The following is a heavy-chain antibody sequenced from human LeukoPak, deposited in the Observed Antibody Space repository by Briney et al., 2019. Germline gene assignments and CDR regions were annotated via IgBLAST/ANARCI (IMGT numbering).Heavy chain of an antibody. D-gene: IGHD6-19*01. CDR1: GGSITNDF. J-gene: IGHJ4*02. CDR3: ARDRNGYRSGWYEGYYFDY. Sequence: PSETLSLTCTVSGGSITNDFWTWIRQPAGKGLEWIGRIYTSGSTNYNPSLKSRVTMSVDTSKNQFSLKLSSVTAADTGIYYCARDRNGYRSGWYEGYYFDYWGRGTLVTVSS. CDR2: IYTSGST. V-gene: IGHV4-4*07.